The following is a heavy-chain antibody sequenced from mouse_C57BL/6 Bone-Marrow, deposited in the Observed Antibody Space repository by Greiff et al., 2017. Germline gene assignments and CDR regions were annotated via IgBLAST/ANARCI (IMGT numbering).Heavy chain of an antibody. D-gene: IGHD2-2*01. CDR1: GYTFTSYW. J-gene: IGHJ3*01. V-gene: IGHV1-72*01. CDR3: ARSKGYDVGAWFAY. CDR2: IDPNSGGT. Sequence: QVQLQQPGAELVKPGASVKLSCKASGYTFTSYWMHWVKQRPGRGLEWIGRIDPNSGGTKYNEKFKSKATLTVDKPSSTAYMQRSSLTSEDSAVYYCARSKGYDVGAWFAYWGQGTLVTVSA.